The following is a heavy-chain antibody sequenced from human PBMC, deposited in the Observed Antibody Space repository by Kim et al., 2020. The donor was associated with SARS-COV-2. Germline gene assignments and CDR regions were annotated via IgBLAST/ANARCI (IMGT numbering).Heavy chain of an antibody. V-gene: IGHV4-34*01. CDR3: ARDGTGGGLPGGDFDY. D-gene: IGHD7-27*01. J-gene: IGHJ4*02. CDR1: GGSFSGYY. CDR2: INHSGST. Sequence: SETLSLTCAVYGGSFSGYYWSWIRQPPGKGLEWIGEINHSGSTNYNPSLKSRVTISLDTSKNQFSLKLSSVTAADTAVYYCARDGTGGGLPGGDFDYWGQGTLVTVSS.